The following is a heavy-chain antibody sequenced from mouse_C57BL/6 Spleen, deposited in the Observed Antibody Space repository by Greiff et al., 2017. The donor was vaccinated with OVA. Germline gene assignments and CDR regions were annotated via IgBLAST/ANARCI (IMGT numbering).Heavy chain of an antibody. J-gene: IGHJ1*03. CDR1: GYTFTSYW. V-gene: IGHV1-50*01. CDR2: IDTSDSYT. CDR3: ARYYYGSSPYWYFDV. Sequence: QVQLQQPGAELVKPGASVKLSCKASGYTFTSYWMQWVKQRPGQGLEWIGEIDTSDSYTNYNQKFKGKATLTVDTSSSTAYMQLSSLTSEDSAVYYCARYYYGSSPYWYFDVWGTGTTVTVSS. D-gene: IGHD1-1*01.